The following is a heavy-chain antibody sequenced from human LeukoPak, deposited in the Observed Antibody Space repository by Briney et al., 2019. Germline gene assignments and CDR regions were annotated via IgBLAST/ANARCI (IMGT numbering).Heavy chain of an antibody. CDR1: GFTFSSYA. Sequence: GGSLRLSCAASGFTFSSYAISWVRQAPGQGLEWMGGIIPIFGTANYAQKFQGRVTITADESTSTAYMELSSLRSEDTAVYYCASRDGYNPNTYFDYWGQGTLVTVSS. CDR2: IIPIFGTA. D-gene: IGHD5-24*01. CDR3: ASRDGYNPNTYFDY. J-gene: IGHJ4*02. V-gene: IGHV1-69*01.